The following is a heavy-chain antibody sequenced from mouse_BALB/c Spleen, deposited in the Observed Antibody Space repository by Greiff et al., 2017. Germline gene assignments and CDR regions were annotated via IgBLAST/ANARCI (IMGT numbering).Heavy chain of an antibody. CDR1: GYTFTSYW. CDR3: ATVDY. V-gene: IGHV1-87*01. CDR2: IYPGDGDT. J-gene: IGHJ2*01. Sequence: VKLQESGAELARPGASVKLSCKASGYTFTSYWMQWVKQRPGQGLEWIGAIYPGDGDTRYIQKFKGKATLTADKSSSTAYMQLSSLASEDSAVYYCATVDYWGQGTTLTVSS.